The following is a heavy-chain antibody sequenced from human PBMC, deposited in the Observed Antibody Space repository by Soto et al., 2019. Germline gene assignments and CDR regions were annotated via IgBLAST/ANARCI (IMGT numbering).Heavy chain of an antibody. V-gene: IGHV1-69*13. CDR3: AREILMEAKYDYGGSLLDY. J-gene: IGHJ4*02. CDR1: GGTFSSYA. D-gene: IGHD4-17*01. Sequence: SVKVSCKASGGTFSSYAISWVRQAPGQGLEWMGGIIPIFGTANYAQKFQGRVTITADESTSTAYMELSSLRSEDTAVYYCAREILMEAKYDYGGSLLDYWGQGTLVTVSS. CDR2: IIPIFGTA.